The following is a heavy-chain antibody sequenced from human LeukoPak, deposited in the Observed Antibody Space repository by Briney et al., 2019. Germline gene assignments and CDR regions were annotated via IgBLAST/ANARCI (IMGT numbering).Heavy chain of an antibody. V-gene: IGHV3-7*01. Sequence: PGGSLRLSCAASGFIFSSYWMSWVRQAPGKGLEWVANIKQDGSEKYYVDSVKGRFTISRDNAKNSLYLQMNSLRAEDTAVYYCARKARFYKHFDYWGQGTLVTVSS. CDR1: GFIFSSYW. CDR3: ARKARFYKHFDY. CDR2: IKQDGSEK. J-gene: IGHJ4*02. D-gene: IGHD2/OR15-2a*01.